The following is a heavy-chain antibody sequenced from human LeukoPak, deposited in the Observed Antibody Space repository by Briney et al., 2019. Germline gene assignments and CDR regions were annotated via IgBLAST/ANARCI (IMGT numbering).Heavy chain of an antibody. V-gene: IGHV4-39*01. Sequence: PSETLSLTCTVSGGSISSSSYYWGWIRQPPGKGPEWIGSIYYSGNTYYNPSLKSRVTISVDTSKNQFSLKLSSVTAADTAVYYCARHDGIGVVIIRGWFDPWGQGTLVTVSS. CDR2: IYYSGNT. J-gene: IGHJ5*02. CDR3: ARHDGIGVVIIRGWFDP. D-gene: IGHD3-3*01. CDR1: GGSISSSSYY.